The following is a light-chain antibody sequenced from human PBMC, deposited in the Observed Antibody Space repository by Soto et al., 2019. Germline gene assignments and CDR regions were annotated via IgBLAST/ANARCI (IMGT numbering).Light chain of an antibody. V-gene: IGKV1-5*03. CDR2: KAS. Sequence: DIQMTQSPSTLSGSVGDRVTITCRASQTISSWLAWYQQKPGKAPKLLIYKASTLKSGVPSRFSGSGSGTKFTLTIGSLQPDGVATYDCQHYNSYSEAFGQGTKV. CDR3: QHYNSYSEA. J-gene: IGKJ1*01. CDR1: QTISSW.